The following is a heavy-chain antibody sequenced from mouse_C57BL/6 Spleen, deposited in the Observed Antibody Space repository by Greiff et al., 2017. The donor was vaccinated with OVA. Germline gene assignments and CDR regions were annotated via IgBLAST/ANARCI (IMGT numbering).Heavy chain of an antibody. CDR1: GYTFTSYG. CDR2: IYPRSGNT. D-gene: IGHD2-12*01. J-gene: IGHJ4*01. V-gene: IGHV1-81*01. Sequence: VQLQQSGAELARPGASVKLSCKASGYTFTSYGISWVKQRTGQGLEWIGEIYPRSGNTYYNEQFKGKATLNADKSSSTAYMQLRSLTSEDSAVYFCARNCYDDAMDYWGQGTSVTVSS. CDR3: ARNCYDDAMDY.